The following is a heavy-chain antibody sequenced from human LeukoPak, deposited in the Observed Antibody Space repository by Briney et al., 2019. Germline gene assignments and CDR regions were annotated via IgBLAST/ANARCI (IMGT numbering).Heavy chain of an antibody. CDR1: GGSISSGGYY. J-gene: IGHJ4*02. CDR3: ARSGTAMVGIDY. CDR2: IYHSGST. V-gene: IGHV4-30-2*01. Sequence: PSETLSLTCTVSGGSISSGGYYWSWIRQPPGKGLEWIGYIYHSGSTYYNPSLKSRVTISVDRSKNQFSLKLSSVTAADTAVYYCARSGTAMVGIDYWGQGTLVTVSS. D-gene: IGHD5-18*01.